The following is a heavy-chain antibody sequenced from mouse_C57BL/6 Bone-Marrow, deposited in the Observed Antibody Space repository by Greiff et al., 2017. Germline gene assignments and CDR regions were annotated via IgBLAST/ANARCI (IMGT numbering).Heavy chain of an antibody. CDR2: IDPSDSYT. J-gene: IGHJ3*01. V-gene: IGHV1-50*01. D-gene: IGHD2-4*01. CDR1: GYTFTSYW. Sequence: VQLQQPGAELVKPGASVKLSCKASGYTFTSYWMQWVKQRPGQGLEWIGEIDPSDSYTNYNQKFKGKATLTVDTSSSTAYMQLSSLTSEGSAVYYCAREGLSGFAYWGQGTLVTVSA. CDR3: AREGLSGFAY.